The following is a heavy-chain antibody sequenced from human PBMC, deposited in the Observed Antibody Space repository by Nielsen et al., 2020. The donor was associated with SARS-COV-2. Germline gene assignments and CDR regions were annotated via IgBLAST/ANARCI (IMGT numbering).Heavy chain of an antibody. CDR1: GFSFSSYD. D-gene: IGHD4-17*01. J-gene: IGHJ6*02. Sequence: GESLKISCAASGFSFSSYDMHWVRQAPGKGLEWVAVISYDGSTKYYADSVKGRFTISRDNSKNTLYLQMNSLRAEDTAVYYCARASADYGDYGPPDYGMDVWGQGTTVTVSS. CDR2: ISYDGSTK. V-gene: IGHV3-30*03. CDR3: ARASADYGDYGPPDYGMDV.